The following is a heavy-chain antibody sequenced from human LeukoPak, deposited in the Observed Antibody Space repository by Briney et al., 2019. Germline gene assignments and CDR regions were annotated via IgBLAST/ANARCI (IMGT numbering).Heavy chain of an antibody. CDR1: GYTFTSYD. CDR3: ATNRYDFWSATYYYYYYMDV. V-gene: IGHV1-8*01. J-gene: IGHJ6*03. CDR2: MNPNSGNT. D-gene: IGHD3-3*01. Sequence: ASVKVSCKASGYTFTSYDINWVRQATGQGLEWMGWMNPNSGNTGYAQKFQGRVTMTRNTSISTAYMELSSLRSEDTAGYYCATNRYDFWSATYYYYYYMDVWGKGTTVTVSS.